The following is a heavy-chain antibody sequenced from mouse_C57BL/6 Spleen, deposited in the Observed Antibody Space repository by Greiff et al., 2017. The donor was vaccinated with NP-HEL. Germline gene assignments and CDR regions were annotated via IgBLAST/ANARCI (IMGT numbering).Heavy chain of an antibody. CDR3: ARGSNYVVYFDV. Sequence: EVQLVESGGGLVKPGGSLKLSCAASGFTFSSYAMSWVRQTPEKRLEWVATISDGGSYTYYPDNVKGRFTISRDNAKNNLYLQMSHLKSEDTAMYYCARGSNYVVYFDVWGTGTTVTVSS. CDR2: ISDGGSYT. D-gene: IGHD2-5*01. J-gene: IGHJ1*03. CDR1: GFTFSSYA. V-gene: IGHV5-4*01.